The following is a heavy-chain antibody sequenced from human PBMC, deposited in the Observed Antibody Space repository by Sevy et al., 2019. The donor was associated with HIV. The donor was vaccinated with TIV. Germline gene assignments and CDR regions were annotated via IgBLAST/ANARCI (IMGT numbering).Heavy chain of an antibody. CDR1: GGTFSSYG. D-gene: IGHD6-19*01. CDR2: IIPILGTV. Sequence: ASVKVSCKASGGTFSSYGISWVRQAPGQGLEWMGGIIPILGTVNYAQKFQGRVTITAGESPKTAYMELSSLISEDTAVYYCARGGGNGWYYFDYWGQETLVTVSS. V-gene: IGHV1-69*13. CDR3: ARGGGNGWYYFDY. J-gene: IGHJ4*02.